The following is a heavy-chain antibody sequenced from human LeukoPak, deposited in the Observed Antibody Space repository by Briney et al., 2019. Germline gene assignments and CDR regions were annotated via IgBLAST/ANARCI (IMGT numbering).Heavy chain of an antibody. CDR1: GGSISSNAYY. J-gene: IGHJ5*02. D-gene: IGHD3-10*01. CDR2: IYSSVST. Sequence: SETLSLTCTVSGGSISSNAYYWAWIRQPPGKGLEWIGSIYSSVSTYYNPSLKSRVTISVDTSKNQFSLRLSSVTAADTAVYYCARGHYGSGSYYSNWFDPWGQGTLVTVSS. CDR3: ARGHYGSGSYYSNWFDP. V-gene: IGHV4-39*07.